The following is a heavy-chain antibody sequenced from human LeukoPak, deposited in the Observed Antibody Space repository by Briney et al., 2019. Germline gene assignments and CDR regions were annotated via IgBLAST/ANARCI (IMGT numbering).Heavy chain of an antibody. Sequence: GGSLRLSCAASGFTLSSYAINWVRQAPGKGLEWVSAISGGASNTYYADSVKGRFTISRDNSKNTLYLQMNSLRAEDTAVYYCAKTTITPPYYMDVWGKGTTVTVSS. CDR3: AKTTITPPYYMDV. J-gene: IGHJ6*03. CDR1: GFTLSSYA. V-gene: IGHV3-23*01. D-gene: IGHD4-11*01. CDR2: ISGGASNT.